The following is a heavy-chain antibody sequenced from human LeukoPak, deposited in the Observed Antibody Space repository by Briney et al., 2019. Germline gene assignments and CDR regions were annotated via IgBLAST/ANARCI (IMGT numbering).Heavy chain of an antibody. J-gene: IGHJ4*02. D-gene: IGHD2-15*01. V-gene: IGHV3-30*18. CDR2: ISYDGRDK. CDR1: GLTFNNYG. Sequence: PGGSLRLSCAASGLTFNNYGMHWVRQAPGKGLEWVAVISYDGRDKYFVDSVKGRCTISRDNSKNTLYLQVNSLRAEDTAVYYCAKDRGYCNGGSCYGLDYWGQGNLVTVSS. CDR3: AKDRGYCNGGSCYGLDY.